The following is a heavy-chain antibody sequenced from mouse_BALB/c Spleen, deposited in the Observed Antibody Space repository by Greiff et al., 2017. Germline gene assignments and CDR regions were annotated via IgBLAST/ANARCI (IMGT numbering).Heavy chain of an antibody. CDR3: ASGYDRFCDV. CDR1: GFTIKDYY. CDR2: IDPENGNT. V-gene: IGHV14-1*02. Sequence: VQLQQSGAELVRPGALVKLSCKASGFTIKDYYMHWVKQRPEQGLEWIGWIDPENGNTIYDPKFQGKASITADTSSNTAYLQLSSLTSEDTAVYYCASGYDRFCDVWGAETTVTVSS. J-gene: IGHJ1*01. D-gene: IGHD2-3*01.